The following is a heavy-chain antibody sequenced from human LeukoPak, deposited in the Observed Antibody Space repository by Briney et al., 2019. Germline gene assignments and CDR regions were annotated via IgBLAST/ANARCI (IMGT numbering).Heavy chain of an antibody. D-gene: IGHD6-25*01. CDR3: AIAAGWELGY. CDR2: IKEDASEQ. CDR1: GFTSSRHW. V-gene: IGHV3-7*01. Sequence: GGSLRLSCAVSGFTSSRHWMSWVRQTLEKGVEWVANIKEDASEQNYVDSVKGRFTISRDNAKNSLYLQMNSLRAEDTAVYYCAIAAGWELGYWGQGTLVTVSS. J-gene: IGHJ4*02.